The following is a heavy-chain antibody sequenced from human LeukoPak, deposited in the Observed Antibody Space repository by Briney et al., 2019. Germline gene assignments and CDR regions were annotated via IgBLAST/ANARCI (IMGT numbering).Heavy chain of an antibody. CDR1: GYTFTGYY. CDR2: INPNSGGT. Sequence: ASVKVSCKASGYTFTGYYMHWVRQGPGQGLEWMGWINPNSGGTKYAQKFQGRVTMTRDTSISIAYMELSRLRSDDTAVYYCARTWGDGYNYPVDYWGQGTLVTVSS. D-gene: IGHD5-24*01. V-gene: IGHV1-2*02. J-gene: IGHJ4*02. CDR3: ARTWGDGYNYPVDY.